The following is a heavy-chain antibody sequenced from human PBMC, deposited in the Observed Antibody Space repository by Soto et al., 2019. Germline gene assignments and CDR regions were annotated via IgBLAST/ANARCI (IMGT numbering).Heavy chain of an antibody. Sequence: QVPLVQSGAEVKKPGASLKVSCKASGYTFTHYEINWVRQATGQGLEWMGWMNPNSGNTGFAQKFQGRVTMTRNTSISAAYMELSSLRSEDTAGYYCARGAYGDSVGGGMDVWGQGTTVTVSS. CDR3: ARGAYGDSVGGGMDV. J-gene: IGHJ6*02. CDR1: GYTFTHYE. V-gene: IGHV1-8*01. CDR2: MNPNSGNT. D-gene: IGHD4-17*01.